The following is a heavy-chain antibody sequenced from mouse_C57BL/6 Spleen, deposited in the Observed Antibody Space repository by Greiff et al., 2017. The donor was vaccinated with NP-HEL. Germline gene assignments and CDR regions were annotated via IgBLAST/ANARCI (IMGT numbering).Heavy chain of an antibody. CDR2: INPSTGGT. D-gene: IGHD3-1*01. Sequence: VQLQQSGPELVKPGASVKISCKASGYSFTGYYMNWVKQSPEKSLEWIGEINPSTGGTTYNQKFKAKATLTVDKSSSTAYMQLKGLTSEDSAVYYCARRARGSYYAMDYWGQGTSVTVSS. CDR3: ARRARGSYYAMDY. V-gene: IGHV1-42*01. CDR1: GYSFTGYY. J-gene: IGHJ4*01.